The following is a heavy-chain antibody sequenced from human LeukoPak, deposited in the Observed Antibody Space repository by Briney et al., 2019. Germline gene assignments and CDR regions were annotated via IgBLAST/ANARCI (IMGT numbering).Heavy chain of an antibody. CDR2: ISSGGST. J-gene: IGHJ6*02. D-gene: IGHD2-15*01. V-gene: IGHV4-39*07. CDR1: GGSISSSGYY. Sequence: PSETLSLTCTVSGGSISSSGYYWGWLRQPPGKGLEWIGSISSGGSTNYNPSLKSRVTISVDTSKNQFSLKLSSVTAADTAVYYCARGPTQNYYYYYGMDVWGQGTTVTVSS. CDR3: ARGPTQNYYYYYGMDV.